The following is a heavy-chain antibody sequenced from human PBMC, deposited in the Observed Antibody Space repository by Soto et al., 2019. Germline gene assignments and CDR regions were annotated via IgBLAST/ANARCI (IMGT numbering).Heavy chain of an antibody. D-gene: IGHD6-19*01. Sequence: GESLKISCKGSGYSFTSYWIGWVRQMPGKGLEWMGIIYPGDSDTRYSPSFQGQVTISADKSISTAYLQWRSLKASDTAMYYCARIDSSRSPRYYYYGMDVWGQGTKVTVSS. J-gene: IGHJ6*02. CDR3: ARIDSSRSPRYYYYGMDV. CDR2: IYPGDSDT. CDR1: GYSFTSYW. V-gene: IGHV5-51*01.